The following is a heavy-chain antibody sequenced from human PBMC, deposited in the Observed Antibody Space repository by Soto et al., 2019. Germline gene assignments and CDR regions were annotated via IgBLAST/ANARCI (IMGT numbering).Heavy chain of an antibody. CDR1: GFSLTTEGVA. J-gene: IGHJ4*02. CDR3: AHRSCDIRPCSVDS. V-gene: IGHV2-5*02. Sequence: QITLEESGPTLLKPTQTLTLTCTFSGFSLTTEGVAVAWARQSPGKAPEWLAVIFWDDDKRFNPSLSSILTITKDTSKSQVFLTLTRVDPVDAATYFCAHRSCDIRPCSVDSWGPGTLVTVSS. D-gene: IGHD2-15*01. CDR2: IFWDDDK.